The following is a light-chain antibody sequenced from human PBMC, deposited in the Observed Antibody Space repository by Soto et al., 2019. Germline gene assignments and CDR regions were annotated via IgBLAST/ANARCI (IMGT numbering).Light chain of an antibody. V-gene: IGLV2-23*01. J-gene: IGLJ1*01. CDR1: SSDVGGYNL. CDR3: CSYPGSSTYV. Sequence: QSALTQPASVSGFPGQWITISCTGTSSDVGGYNLVSWYQQHPGKAPKLMIYEGSKRPSGVSNRFSGSKSGNTASLTISGLQAEDEADYYCCSYPGSSTYVFGTGTKLTVL. CDR2: EGS.